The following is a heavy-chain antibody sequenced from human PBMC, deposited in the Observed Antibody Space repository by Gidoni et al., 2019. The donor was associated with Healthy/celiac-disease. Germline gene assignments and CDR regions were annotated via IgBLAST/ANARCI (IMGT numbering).Heavy chain of an antibody. Sequence: QVQLVESGGGLVKPGGSLRLSCAASGFTFSDYYMSWTRQAPGKGLEWFSYISSSSNYTNDADSVKGRVTISRDNAKNSLYLQMNSLRAEDTAVYYCAREGGSSSWPNWGFYYGMDVWGQGTTVTVSS. D-gene: IGHD6-13*01. V-gene: IGHV3-11*05. CDR3: AREGGSSSWPNWGFYYGMDV. J-gene: IGHJ6*02. CDR1: GFTFSDYY. CDR2: ISSSSNYT.